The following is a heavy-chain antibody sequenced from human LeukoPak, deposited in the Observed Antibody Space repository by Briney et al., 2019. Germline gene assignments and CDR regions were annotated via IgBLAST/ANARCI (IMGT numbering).Heavy chain of an antibody. D-gene: IGHD3-22*01. V-gene: IGHV1-2*04. CDR2: INPNSGGT. CDR1: GYTFTGYY. J-gene: IGHJ4*02. Sequence: ASVKVSCKASGYTFTGYYMHWVRQAPGQGLEWMGWINPNSGGTNYAQKFQGWVTMTRDTSTSTAYMELRSLRSDDTAVYYCARSLFYYDSSGYYTWWGQGTLVTVSS. CDR3: ARSLFYYDSSGYYTW.